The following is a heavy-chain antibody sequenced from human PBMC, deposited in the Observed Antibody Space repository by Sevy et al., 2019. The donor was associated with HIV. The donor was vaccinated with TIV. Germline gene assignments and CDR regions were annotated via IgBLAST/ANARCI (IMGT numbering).Heavy chain of an antibody. CDR3: TTDNRRDGIVVVPFEY. D-gene: IGHD2-15*01. V-gene: IGHV3-15*01. CDR2: IRSKAGGGTT. Sequence: GGSLRLSCAASGFTFSNAWMSWVRQSPGKGLEWVGRIRSKAGGGTTDYATIVKGKFTISRDDSRESLYLLLNSMETEDTAVYYCTTDNRRDGIVVVPFEYWGQGTLVTVSS. CDR1: GFTFSNAW. J-gene: IGHJ4*02.